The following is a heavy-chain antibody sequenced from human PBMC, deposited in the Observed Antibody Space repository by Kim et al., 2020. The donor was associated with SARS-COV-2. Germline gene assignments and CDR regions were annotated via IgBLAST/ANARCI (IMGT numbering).Heavy chain of an antibody. J-gene: IGHJ6*02. Sequence: GGSLRLSCAASGFTVSSNYMSWVRQAPGKGLEWVSVIYSGGSTYYADSVKGRFTISRDNSKNTLYLQMNSLRAEDTAVYYCARDFSPPHYYYGMDVWGQGTTVTVSS. CDR3: ARDFSPPHYYYGMDV. CDR2: IYSGGST. CDR1: GFTVSSNY. V-gene: IGHV3-66*01.